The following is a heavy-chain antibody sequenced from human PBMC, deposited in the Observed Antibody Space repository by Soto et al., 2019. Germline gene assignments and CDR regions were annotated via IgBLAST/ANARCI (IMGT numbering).Heavy chain of an antibody. Sequence: SETLSLTCAVYGGSFSGYYWSWIRQPPGKGLEWIGEINHVGSTNYNPSLKSRVTISVDTSKNQFSLNLNSVTAADTAVYYCATSNWFDPWGQGTLVTVSS. J-gene: IGHJ5*02. CDR2: INHVGST. V-gene: IGHV4-34*01. CDR1: GGSFSGYY. CDR3: ATSNWFDP.